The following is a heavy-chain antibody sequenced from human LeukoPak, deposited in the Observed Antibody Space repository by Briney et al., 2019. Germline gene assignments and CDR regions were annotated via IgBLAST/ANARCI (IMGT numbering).Heavy chain of an antibody. Sequence: PGGSLRLSCAASGFTFSSYAMSWVRQAPGKGLEWVSAISGSGGSTYYADSVKGRFTISRDDSKNTLYLQMNSLRAEDTAVYYCAKDWNYDSSGYAFDIWGQGTMVTVSS. J-gene: IGHJ3*02. D-gene: IGHD3-22*01. CDR3: AKDWNYDSSGYAFDI. CDR2: ISGSGGST. V-gene: IGHV3-23*01. CDR1: GFTFSSYA.